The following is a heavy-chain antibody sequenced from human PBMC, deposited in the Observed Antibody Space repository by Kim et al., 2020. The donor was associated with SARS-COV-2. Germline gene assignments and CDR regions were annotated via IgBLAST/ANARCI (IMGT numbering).Heavy chain of an antibody. CDR2: IYYSGSA. CDR1: GGSISGNNYY. Sequence: SETLSLTCTVSGGSISGNNYYWGWIRQPPGKGLEWIGSIYYSGSAYYNPSLKSRVTISVDTSKNHFFLDLTSVTAADTAVYYCARSFDSSSYYFPHWFDPWGQGTLVTVSS. CDR3: ARSFDSSSYYFPHWFDP. D-gene: IGHD3-22*01. J-gene: IGHJ5*02. V-gene: IGHV4-39*07.